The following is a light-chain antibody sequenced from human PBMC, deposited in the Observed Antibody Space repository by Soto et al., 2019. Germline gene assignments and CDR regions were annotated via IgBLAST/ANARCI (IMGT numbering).Light chain of an antibody. Sequence: EIVTTQSPATLSVSPGERATLSCRASQSVRSNLAWYQQKPGQAPRLLINGASTRATGIPGRFSGSGSGTEFTLTISSLEPEDFAVYYCHQRSNWPPDTFGQGTRLEI. CDR1: QSVRSN. CDR2: GAS. J-gene: IGKJ5*01. CDR3: HQRSNWPPDT. V-gene: IGKV3-15*01.